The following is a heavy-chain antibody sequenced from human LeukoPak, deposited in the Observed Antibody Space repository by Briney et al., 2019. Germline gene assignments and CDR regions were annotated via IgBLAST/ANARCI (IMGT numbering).Heavy chain of an antibody. Sequence: SQTLSLTCTVSGGSISSGGYYWSWIRQHPGKGLEWIGYVYYSGSTYYNPSLKSRVTISVDASKNQFSLKLSSVTAADTAVYYCASAGYSYGQLDYWGQGTLVTVSS. V-gene: IGHV4-31*03. CDR2: VYYSGST. CDR1: GGSISSGGYY. D-gene: IGHD5-18*01. J-gene: IGHJ4*02. CDR3: ASAGYSYGQLDY.